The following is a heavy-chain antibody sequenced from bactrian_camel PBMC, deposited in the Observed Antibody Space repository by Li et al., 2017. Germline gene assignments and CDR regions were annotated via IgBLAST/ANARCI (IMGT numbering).Heavy chain of an antibody. Sequence: VQLVESGGGLVQFGGSLKLSCASSEFSFASYYMSWVRQASGKEREGVADITSDGRTSYADSVKGRFTISQDNAKNTLYLQMNSLKSEDTAMYYCAADRAGVACRSTRGDNYWGQGTQVTV. CDR3: AADRAGVACRSTRGDNY. CDR1: EFSFASYY. V-gene: IGHV3S67*01. D-gene: IGHD3*01. CDR2: ITSDGRT. J-gene: IGHJ4*01.